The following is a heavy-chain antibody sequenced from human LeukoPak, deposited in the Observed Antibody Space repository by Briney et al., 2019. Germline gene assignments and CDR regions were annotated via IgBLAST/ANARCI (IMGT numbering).Heavy chain of an antibody. Sequence: GGSLRLSCTASGFTFGDYAMSWVRQAPGKGLEWVGFIRSKAYGGTTEYAASVKGRFTISRDDSKSIAYLQMNSLKTEDTAVYYCTSDILTGYYSYWGQGTLVTVSS. D-gene: IGHD3-9*01. CDR2: IRSKAYGGTT. CDR3: TSDILTGYYSY. V-gene: IGHV3-49*04. J-gene: IGHJ4*02. CDR1: GFTFGDYA.